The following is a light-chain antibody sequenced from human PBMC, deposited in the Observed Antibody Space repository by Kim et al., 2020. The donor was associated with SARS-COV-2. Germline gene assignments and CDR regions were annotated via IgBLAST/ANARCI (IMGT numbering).Light chain of an antibody. V-gene: IGKV3-20*01. CDR2: GAS. CDR1: QSVSSGW. CDR3: QHNYSSPLT. Sequence: IVLTQSTGTLSLSPGERATLSCRASQSVSSGWLAWYRQKPDEAPRLLIYGASTSATGIPDRFSATGSGTDFTPTISMLEPEDYAVYYWQHNYSSPLTFGGGTKVEI. J-gene: IGKJ4*01.